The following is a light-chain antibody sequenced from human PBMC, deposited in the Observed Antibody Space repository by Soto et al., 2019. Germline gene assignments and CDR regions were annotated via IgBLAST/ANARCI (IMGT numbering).Light chain of an antibody. Sequence: EIVLTQSPGTLSVSLGERATLSCRASQSLNSNSLAWYQQKPGQAPRLLIYNAYNRASGIPDRFSGSGSGTDFTLTISRLEPEDFVVYHCQQYDGSPRTFGQGTKVEVK. V-gene: IGKV3-20*01. CDR3: QQYDGSPRT. J-gene: IGKJ1*01. CDR1: QSLNSNS. CDR2: NAY.